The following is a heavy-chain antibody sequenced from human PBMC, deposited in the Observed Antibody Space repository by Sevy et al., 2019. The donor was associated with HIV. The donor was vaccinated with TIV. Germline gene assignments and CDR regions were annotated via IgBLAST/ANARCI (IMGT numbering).Heavy chain of an antibody. J-gene: IGHJ3*02. D-gene: IGHD3-22*01. CDR1: GFTFSSYW. Sequence: GGSLRLSCAASGFTFSSYWMSWVRQAPGKGLEWLANIKQDGSEKYYVDSVKGRFTISRDNAKNSLYLQMNSLRAEDTAVYYCARDASDYYDSSGPMYAFDIWGQGTMVTVSS. V-gene: IGHV3-7*03. CDR3: ARDASDYYDSSGPMYAFDI. CDR2: IKQDGSEK.